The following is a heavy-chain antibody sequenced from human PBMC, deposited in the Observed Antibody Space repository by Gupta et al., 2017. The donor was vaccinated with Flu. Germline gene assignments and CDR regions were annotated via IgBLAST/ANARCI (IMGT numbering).Heavy chain of an antibody. D-gene: IGHD3-22*01. CDR3: ARPLGPYYYDSSGYYYLDS. V-gene: IGHV3-74*01. J-gene: IGHJ4*02. Sequence: GVVWVARSISDGSGTGYADSVKGRFIISRDNAKNTVYLQMHGLRAEDTAVYYCARPLGPYYYDSSGYYYLDSWGQGTLVTVSS. CDR2: SISDGSGT.